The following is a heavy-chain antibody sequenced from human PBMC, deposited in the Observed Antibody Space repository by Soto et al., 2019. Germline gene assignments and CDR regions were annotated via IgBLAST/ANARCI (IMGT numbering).Heavy chain of an antibody. CDR1: GYTFTSAG. CDR3: ARDLDGSGSYYTGY. Sequence: QVHLVQSGVEVKKPGASVKVSCKTSGYTFTSAGISWVRQAPGQGLEWMGWISTYNSNTKYAQTLQDRVTMTTDTSTSTAYMELRSLTSEDTAVYYCARDLDGSGSYYTGYWGQGTLVTVSA. V-gene: IGHV1-18*01. D-gene: IGHD3-10*01. J-gene: IGHJ4*02. CDR2: ISTYNSNT.